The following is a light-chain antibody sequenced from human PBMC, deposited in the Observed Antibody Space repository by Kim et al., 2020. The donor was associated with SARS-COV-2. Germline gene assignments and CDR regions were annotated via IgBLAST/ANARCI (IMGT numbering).Light chain of an antibody. CDR1: SSNIGNNY. Sequence: GQMVTISCSGSSSNIGNNYVSWYQHLPGTAPKRLIYDDNKRPSGIPDRFSGSKSGTSATLGITGLQTGDEADYYCHTWDSRLTVVIFGGGTKVTVL. J-gene: IGLJ2*01. V-gene: IGLV1-51*01. CDR3: HTWDSRLTVVI. CDR2: DDN.